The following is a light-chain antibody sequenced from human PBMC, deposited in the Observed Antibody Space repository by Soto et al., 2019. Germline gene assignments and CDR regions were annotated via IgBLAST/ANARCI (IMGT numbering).Light chain of an antibody. CDR1: QRVSSY. CDR2: DAS. CDR3: QQRSNWPPWT. J-gene: IGKJ1*01. Sequence: EIVLTQSPATLSLSPEERATLSCRASQRVSSYLAWYQQKPGQAPRLLIYDASNRATGIPARFSGSGSGTDFTLTISSLEPEDFAVYYCQQRSNWPPWTFGQGTKVEIK. V-gene: IGKV3-11*01.